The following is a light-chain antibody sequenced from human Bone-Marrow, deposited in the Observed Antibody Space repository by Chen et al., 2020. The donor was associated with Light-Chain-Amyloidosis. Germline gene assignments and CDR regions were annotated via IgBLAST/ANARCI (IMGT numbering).Light chain of an antibody. J-gene: IGLJ3*02. CDR2: DVS. V-gene: IGLV2-14*03. CDR3: SSYTSSSTWV. CDR1: SSDIGDYIY. Sequence: QSALTLPASVSGSPGQSITISCTGTSSDIGDYIYASWYQQHPGKAPKLMIYDVSNRPSGVSNRFSGSKSGNTASLTISGLQAEDEADYYCSSYTSSSTWVFGGGTRLTVL.